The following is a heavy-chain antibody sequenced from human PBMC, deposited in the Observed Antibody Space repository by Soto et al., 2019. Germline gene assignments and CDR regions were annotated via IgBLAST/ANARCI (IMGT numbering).Heavy chain of an antibody. CDR2: IWYDGSNK. J-gene: IGHJ6*02. CDR1: GFTFSSYG. D-gene: IGHD5-18*01. Sequence: GGSLRLSCAASGFTFSSYGMHWVRQAPGKGLEWVAVIWYDGSNKYYADSVKGRFTISRDNSKNTLYLQMNSLRAEDTAVYYCARDSPSSIGYSYGFTPHYYYGMDVWGQGTTVTVSS. V-gene: IGHV3-33*01. CDR3: ARDSPSSIGYSYGFTPHYYYGMDV.